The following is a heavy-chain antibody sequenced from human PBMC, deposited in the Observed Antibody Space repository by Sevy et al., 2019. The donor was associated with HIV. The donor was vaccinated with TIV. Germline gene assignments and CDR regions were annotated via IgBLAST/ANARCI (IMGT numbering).Heavy chain of an antibody. CDR3: ASQFDY. Sequence: GGSLRLSCAVSGFNFSNYSMDWVRQAPGKGLEWVSSISSSGSYIYYSDSLKGRITISRDNAKNSVYLQMNSLRAEDSAVYYCASQFDYWGQGTLVTVSS. J-gene: IGHJ4*02. CDR1: GFNFSNYS. V-gene: IGHV3-21*01. CDR2: ISSSGSYI.